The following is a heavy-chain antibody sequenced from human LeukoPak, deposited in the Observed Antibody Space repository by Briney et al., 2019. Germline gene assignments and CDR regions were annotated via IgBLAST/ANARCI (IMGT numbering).Heavy chain of an antibody. CDR3: AGGDQMPTGATFAFDI. J-gene: IGHJ3*02. Sequence: GGSLRLSCAASGFSFSGYEMNWVRQAPGKGLEWVSYISSRTKYYGDSVTGRFTISRDAAKNSLYLQMNSLRPEDTAVYYCAGGDQMPTGATFAFDIWGQGTMVTVSS. CDR2: ISSRTK. CDR1: GFSFSGYE. V-gene: IGHV3-48*03. D-gene: IGHD2-2*01.